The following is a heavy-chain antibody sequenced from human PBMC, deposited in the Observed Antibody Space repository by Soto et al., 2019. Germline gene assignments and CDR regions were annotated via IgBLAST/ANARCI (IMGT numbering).Heavy chain of an antibody. CDR2: ISDTSSHI. CDR1: GFTFSIYT. V-gene: IGHV3-21*01. D-gene: IGHD2-15*01. Sequence: EVQLVESGGGLVKPGGSLRLSCAASGFTFSIYTMTWVRQAPGKGLEWVSSISDTSSHIYYSDSVKGRFTVSRDNAKNSLYLQLTSLRAEDTAVYYCARVRSGGSGYFDYWGQGTLVTVSS. CDR3: ARVRSGGSGYFDY. J-gene: IGHJ4*02.